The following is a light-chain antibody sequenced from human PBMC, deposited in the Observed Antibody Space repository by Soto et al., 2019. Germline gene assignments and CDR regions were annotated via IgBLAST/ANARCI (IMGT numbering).Light chain of an antibody. CDR1: PDITSY. CDR3: QYCGYLPM. J-gene: IGKJ3*01. CDR2: DAS. V-gene: IGKV1-33*01. Sequence: DIQMTQSPSSLFASVGDRVTITFQASPDITSYLNWYQHKPGKAPKLLIYDASILEAGVPQRFSGSGSGTDFTFTISSMPPEDVATYDFQYCGYLPMFGPGTTVDF.